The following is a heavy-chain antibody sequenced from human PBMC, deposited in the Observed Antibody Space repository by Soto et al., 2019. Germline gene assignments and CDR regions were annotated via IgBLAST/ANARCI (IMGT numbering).Heavy chain of an antibody. Sequence: GGSLRLSCAASGFTFSDYYMSWIRQAPGKGLEWVSYITSSGSAIYYADSVKGRFTISRDNAKNSLHLQMNSLRAEDTAVYYCARDRGFSSGLIDYWGQGTLVTVSS. CDR2: ITSSGSAI. J-gene: IGHJ4*02. V-gene: IGHV3-11*01. CDR3: ARDRGFSSGLIDY. D-gene: IGHD6-19*01. CDR1: GFTFSDYY.